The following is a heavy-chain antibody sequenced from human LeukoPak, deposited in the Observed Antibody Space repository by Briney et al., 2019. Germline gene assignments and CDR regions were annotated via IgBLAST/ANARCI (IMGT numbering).Heavy chain of an antibody. Sequence: ASVKVSCKASGYTFTGYYMHWVRQAPGQGLEWMGWINPNSGGTNYAQKFQGWVTMTRDTSISTAYMELSRLRSDDTAVYYCARDPAGSGSGAPANHWFDPWGREPWSPSPQ. V-gene: IGHV1-2*04. CDR3: ARDPAGSGSGAPANHWFDP. J-gene: IGHJ5*02. D-gene: IGHD3-10*01. CDR2: INPNSGGT. CDR1: GYTFTGYY.